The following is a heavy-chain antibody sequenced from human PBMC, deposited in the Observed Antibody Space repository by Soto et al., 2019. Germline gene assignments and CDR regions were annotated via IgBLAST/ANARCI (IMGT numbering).Heavy chain of an antibody. D-gene: IGHD3-16*02. Sequence: GGSLRLSCAASGFTFSSYAMSWVRQAPGKGLEWVSAISGSGGSTYYADSVKGRFTISRDNSKNTLYLQMNSLRAEDTAVYYCAKDAPDADYDYVWGSYRPPVDYWGQGTLVTVSS. CDR2: ISGSGGST. V-gene: IGHV3-23*01. J-gene: IGHJ4*02. CDR1: GFTFSSYA. CDR3: AKDAPDADYDYVWGSYRPPVDY.